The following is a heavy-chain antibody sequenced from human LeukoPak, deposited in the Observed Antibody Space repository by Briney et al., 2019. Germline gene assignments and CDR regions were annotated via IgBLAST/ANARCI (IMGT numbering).Heavy chain of an antibody. D-gene: IGHD3-10*01. CDR2: IYSGGST. Sequence: GSLRLSCAASGFTVSSNYMSWVRQAPGKGLEWVSVIYSGGSTYYADSVKGRFTISRDNSKNTLYLQMNSLRAEDTAVYYCARLDYGSGSYYLDYWGQGTLVTVSS. V-gene: IGHV3-53*01. J-gene: IGHJ4*02. CDR1: GFTVSSNY. CDR3: ARLDYGSGSYYLDY.